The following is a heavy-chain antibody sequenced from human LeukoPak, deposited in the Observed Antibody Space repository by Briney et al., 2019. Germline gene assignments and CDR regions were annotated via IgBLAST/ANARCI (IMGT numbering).Heavy chain of an antibody. CDR1: GFTFSSYA. CDR3: AKWGGYTDLDY. CDR2: ISGSGGST. V-gene: IGHV3-23*01. Sequence: GRSLRLSRAASGFTFSSYAMSWVRQAPGKGLEWVSAISGSGGSTYYADSVKGRFTISRDNSKNTLYLQMNSLRAEDTAVYYCAKWGGYTDLDYWGQGTLVTVSS. J-gene: IGHJ4*02. D-gene: IGHD2-2*02.